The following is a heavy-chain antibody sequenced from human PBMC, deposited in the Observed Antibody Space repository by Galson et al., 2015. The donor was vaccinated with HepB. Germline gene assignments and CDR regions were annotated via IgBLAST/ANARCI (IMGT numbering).Heavy chain of an antibody. J-gene: IGHJ4*02. Sequence: ETLSLTCAVYGGSFSGYYWSWIRQPPGKGLEWIGEINHSGSTNYNPSLKSRVTISVDTSKNQFSLKLSSVTAADTAVYYCAGTKRRDGSRCFDYWGQGTLVTVSS. CDR1: GGSFSGYY. CDR3: AGTKRRDGSRCFDY. CDR2: INHSGST. V-gene: IGHV4-34*01. D-gene: IGHD5-24*01.